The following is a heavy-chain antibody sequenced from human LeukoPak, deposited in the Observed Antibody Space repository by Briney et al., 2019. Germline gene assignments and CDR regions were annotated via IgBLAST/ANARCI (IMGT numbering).Heavy chain of an antibody. CDR1: GYSISSGYY. D-gene: IGHD6-6*01. V-gene: IGHV4-38-2*02. CDR3: ARERSSTFDY. J-gene: IGHJ4*02. CDR2: IYHSGST. Sequence: SETLSHTCAVSGYSISSGYYWGWIRQPPGKGLEWIGSIYHSGSTYYNPSLKSRVTISVDTSKNQFSLKLSSVTAADTAVYYCARERSSTFDYWGQGTLVTVSS.